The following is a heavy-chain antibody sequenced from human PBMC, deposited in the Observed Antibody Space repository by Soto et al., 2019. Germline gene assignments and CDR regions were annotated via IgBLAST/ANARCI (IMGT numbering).Heavy chain of an antibody. CDR3: ARGGDGYWYFDL. D-gene: IGHD2-21*02. J-gene: IGHJ2*01. Sequence: QVQLVESGGGVVQPGRSLRLSCAASGFTFSSYGMHWVRQAPGKGLEWVAVISYDGSNKYYADSVKGRFIISRDNSKNTLYLQMNSLRAEDTAVYYCARGGDGYWYFDLWGRGTLVTVSS. CDR1: GFTFSSYG. CDR2: ISYDGSNK. V-gene: IGHV3-30*03.